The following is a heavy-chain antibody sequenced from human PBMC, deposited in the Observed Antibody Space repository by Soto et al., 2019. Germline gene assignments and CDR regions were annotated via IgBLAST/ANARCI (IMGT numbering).Heavy chain of an antibody. CDR3: ARLGYCSSTSCHRYYYYGMDV. V-gene: IGHV3-23*01. J-gene: IGHJ6*02. CDR1: GFAFSNYH. D-gene: IGHD2-2*01. CDR2: VSGSSGNT. Sequence: GGSLRLSCAASGFAFSNYHMSWVRQSPGKGLEWVSSVSGSSGNTYYADSVKGRFTISRDNSDNTLYLQMNSLRAEDTAVYYCARLGYCSSTSCHRYYYYGMDVWGQGTTVTVSS.